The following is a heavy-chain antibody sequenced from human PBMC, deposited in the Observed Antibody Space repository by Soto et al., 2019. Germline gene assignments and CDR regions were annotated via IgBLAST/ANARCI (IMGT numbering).Heavy chain of an antibody. Sequence: GGSLRLSCEAFGFTFSTYTMNWVRQAPGKGLEWVSYISSSGRTISYADPVKGRFSISRDNSKNTLYLQMNSLRAEDTAVYYCEGLSAYYYYGMDVWGQGTTVTVSS. V-gene: IGHV3-48*01. CDR1: GFTFSTYT. D-gene: IGHD2-15*01. CDR3: EGLSAYYYYGMDV. CDR2: ISSSGRTI. J-gene: IGHJ6*02.